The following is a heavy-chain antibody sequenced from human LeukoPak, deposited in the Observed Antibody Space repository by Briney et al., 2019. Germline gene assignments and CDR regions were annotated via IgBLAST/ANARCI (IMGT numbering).Heavy chain of an antibody. Sequence: GGSLRLSCAASGFTFSSYDMHWVRQAPGKGLEWVAVISYDGNDKHYADSVKGRFTISRDNSKNTLYLQMNSLRAEDTAVYYCARDRDYDAPDDAFDVWGQRTMVTVSS. CDR2: ISYDGNDK. CDR3: ARDRDYDAPDDAFDV. J-gene: IGHJ3*01. V-gene: IGHV3-30*03. D-gene: IGHD4/OR15-4a*01. CDR1: GFTFSSYD.